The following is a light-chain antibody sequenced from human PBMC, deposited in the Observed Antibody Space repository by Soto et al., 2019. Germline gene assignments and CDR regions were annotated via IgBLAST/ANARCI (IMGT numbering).Light chain of an antibody. CDR2: DAS. J-gene: IGKJ1*01. CDR3: QQSGDTPPWT. CDR1: QSISSW. Sequence: DIQMTQSPSTLSASVGDRVTITCRASQSISSWLAWYQQKPGKAPKLLIYDASSLESGVPSRFSGSGSGTEFTLTITSLQPEDLATYYCQQSGDTPPWTVGQGTKVDIK. V-gene: IGKV1-5*01.